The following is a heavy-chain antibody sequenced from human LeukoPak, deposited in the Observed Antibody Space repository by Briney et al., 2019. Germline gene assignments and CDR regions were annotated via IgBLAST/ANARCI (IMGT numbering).Heavy chain of an antibody. V-gene: IGHV4-39*07. D-gene: IGHD2-2*01. CDR1: GGSISSSSYY. J-gene: IGHJ1*01. CDR2: IYYSGSI. CDR3: ARDGIGYCSSTSCYSYFQH. Sequence: SETLSLTCTVSGGSISSSSYYWGWIRQPPGKGLEWIGSIYYSGSIYYNPSLKSRVTISVDTSKNQFSLKLSSVTAADTAVYYCARDGIGYCSSTSCYSYFQHWGQGTLVTVSS.